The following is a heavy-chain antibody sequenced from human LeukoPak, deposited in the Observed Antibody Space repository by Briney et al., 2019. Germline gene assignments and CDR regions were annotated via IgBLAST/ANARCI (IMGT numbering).Heavy chain of an antibody. CDR3: ARRPDYYYDSSGYSS. V-gene: IGHV4-34*01. CDR2: INHSGST. Sequence: PSETLSLTCAIYGGSFSGYYWSWIRQPPGKGLEWIGEINHSGSTNYNPSLKSRVTISVDTSKNQFSLKLSSVTAADTAVYYCARRPDYYYDSSGYSSWGQGTLVTVSS. J-gene: IGHJ5*02. D-gene: IGHD3-22*01. CDR1: GGSFSGYY.